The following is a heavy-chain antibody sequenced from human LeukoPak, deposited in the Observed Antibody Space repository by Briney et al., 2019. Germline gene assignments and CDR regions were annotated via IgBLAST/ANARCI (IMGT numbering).Heavy chain of an antibody. CDR1: GFTFDDYG. CDR3: VKGGSYYGYFDY. CDR2: ITWDGGRT. Sequence: GGSLRLSCAASGFTFDDYGMHWVRKAPGKGLEWVSLITWDGGRTYYADSVKGRFTISRDNSKNSLYLHMNSLRPEDTALYYCVKGGSYYGYFDYWGQGTLVTVSS. J-gene: IGHJ4*02. D-gene: IGHD1-26*01. V-gene: IGHV3-43D*04.